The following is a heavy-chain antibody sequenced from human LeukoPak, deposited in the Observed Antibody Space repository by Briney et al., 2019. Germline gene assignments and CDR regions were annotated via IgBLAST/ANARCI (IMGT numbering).Heavy chain of an antibody. V-gene: IGHV4-30-2*01. CDR1: GGSISSGGYS. Sequence: PSQTLSLTCAVSGGSISSGGYSWSWIRQPPGKGLEWIGYIYHSGSTYYNPSLKSRVTISVDRSKNQFSLKLRSVTAADTAVYFCARDYTTRGNPYYFDYWGQGILVTVSS. J-gene: IGHJ4*02. D-gene: IGHD1-26*01. CDR3: ARDYTTRGNPYYFDY. CDR2: IYHSGST.